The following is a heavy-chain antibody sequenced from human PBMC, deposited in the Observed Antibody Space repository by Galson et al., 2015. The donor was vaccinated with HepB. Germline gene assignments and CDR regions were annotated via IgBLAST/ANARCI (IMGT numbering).Heavy chain of an antibody. CDR2: INAGNGNT. CDR1: GYTFTSYA. D-gene: IGHD2-2*02. CDR3: AREIPHIVVVPAAIDY. J-gene: IGHJ4*02. Sequence: SVKVSCKASGYTFTSYAMHWVRQAPGQRLGWMGWINAGNGNTKYSQKFQGRVTITRDTSASTAYMELSSLRSEDTAVYYCAREIPHIVVVPAAIDYWGQGTLVTVSS. V-gene: IGHV1-3*01.